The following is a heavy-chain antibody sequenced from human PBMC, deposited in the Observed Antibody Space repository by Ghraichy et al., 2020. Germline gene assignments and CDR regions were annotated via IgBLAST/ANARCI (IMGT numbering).Heavy chain of an antibody. D-gene: IGHD6-13*01. V-gene: IGHV4-59*01. Sequence: SETLSLTCTVYGGSISGYYWSWIRQPPGKGLEWIGYIYYTGSTNYNPSLKSRVTISVDTSKNHFTLRLSSVTAADTAVYYCARVPSSSWYEPVYCGQGTLVTVSS. CDR2: IYYTGST. J-gene: IGHJ4*02. CDR3: ARVPSSSWYEPVY. CDR1: GGSISGYY.